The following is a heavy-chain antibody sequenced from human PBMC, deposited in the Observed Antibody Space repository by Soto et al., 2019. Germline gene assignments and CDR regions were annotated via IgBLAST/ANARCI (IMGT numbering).Heavy chain of an antibody. V-gene: IGHV1-46*01. Sequence: QVQLVQSGAEVKKPGASVKVSCKASGYTFTSYYMHWVRQAPGQGLEWMGIINPSGGSTSYAQKFQCRVTMTRDTSTSTVYMELSSLRSEDTAVYYCARQMNNVVLEWLSPAHYYYYGMDVWGQGTTVTVSS. CDR1: GYTFTSYY. J-gene: IGHJ6*02. CDR2: INPSGGST. D-gene: IGHD3-3*01. CDR3: ARQMNNVVLEWLSPAHYYYYGMDV.